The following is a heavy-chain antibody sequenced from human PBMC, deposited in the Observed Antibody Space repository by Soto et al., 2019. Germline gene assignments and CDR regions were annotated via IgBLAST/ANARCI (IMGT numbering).Heavy chain of an antibody. J-gene: IGHJ4*02. CDR3: ARGPLVVLNYFES. Sequence: QVQLVQSGTEVKKPGSSVKVSCKASGGTFRNYPINWVRQAPGQGLEWMGSIFPLTDIPDYAQNFQARLTISAEKSTSTAYMELSSLTSDDTAMYFCARGPLVVLNYFESWGQGTLVTGSS. CDR1: GGTFRNYP. CDR2: IFPLTDIP. V-gene: IGHV1-69*02.